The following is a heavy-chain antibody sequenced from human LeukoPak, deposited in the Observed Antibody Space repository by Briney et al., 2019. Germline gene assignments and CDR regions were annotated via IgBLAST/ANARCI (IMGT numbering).Heavy chain of an antibody. V-gene: IGHV1-18*01. CDR3: ATSSSSLGYYYYYMDV. CDR1: GYTFTSYG. CDR2: ISAYNGNT. Sequence: ASVKVSCKASGYTFTSYGISWVRQAPGQGLEWMGWISAYNGNTNYAQKLQGRVTMTTDTSTSTAYMELRSLRSDDTAVYYCATSSSSLGYYYYYMDVWGKGTTVTVSS. D-gene: IGHD6-6*01. J-gene: IGHJ6*03.